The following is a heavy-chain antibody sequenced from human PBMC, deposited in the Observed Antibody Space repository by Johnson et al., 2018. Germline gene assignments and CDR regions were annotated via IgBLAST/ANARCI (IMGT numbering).Heavy chain of an antibody. V-gene: IGHV3-30*18. CDR3: AKRRGTPSTLFDAFDV. D-gene: IGHD3-16*01. CDR1: GFTFSNYG. J-gene: IGHJ3*01. Sequence: QVQLVESGGGVVQPGRSLGLSCAASGFTFSNYGMHWVRQAPGKGLEWVAVISYDGSSQYYADSVKGRLPISSDNSKNTMSLQMNSMGAEDTAVYYCAKRRGTPSTLFDAFDVWGQGTMVTVSS. CDR2: ISYDGSSQ.